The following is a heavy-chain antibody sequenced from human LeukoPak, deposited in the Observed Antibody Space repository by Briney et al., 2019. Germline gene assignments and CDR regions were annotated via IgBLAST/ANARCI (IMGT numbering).Heavy chain of an antibody. V-gene: IGHV3-30*04. CDR2: ISYDGSNK. CDR1: GFSFSRYS. J-gene: IGHJ4*02. CDR3: AKDREGFLLAYYFDY. D-gene: IGHD2-15*01. Sequence: GGSLRLSCATSGFSFSRYSMHWVRQAPGKGLEWVAVISYDGSNKYYADSVKGRFTISRDNSKNTLYLRMNSLGAEDTAVYYCAKDREGFLLAYYFDYWGQGTLVTVSS.